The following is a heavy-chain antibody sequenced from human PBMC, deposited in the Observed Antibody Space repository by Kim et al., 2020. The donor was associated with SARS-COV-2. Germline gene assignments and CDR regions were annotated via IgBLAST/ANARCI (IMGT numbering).Heavy chain of an antibody. V-gene: IGHV3-30-3*01. CDR1: GFTFSSYA. Sequence: GGSLRLSCAASGFTFSSYAMHWVRQAPGKGLEWVAVISYDGSNKYYADSVKGRFTISRDNSKNTLYLQMNSLRAEDTAVYYCARMRQQLVYYYYYYGMDVWGQGTTVTVSS. CDR3: ARMRQQLVYYYYYYGMDV. CDR2: ISYDGSNK. J-gene: IGHJ6*02. D-gene: IGHD6-13*01.